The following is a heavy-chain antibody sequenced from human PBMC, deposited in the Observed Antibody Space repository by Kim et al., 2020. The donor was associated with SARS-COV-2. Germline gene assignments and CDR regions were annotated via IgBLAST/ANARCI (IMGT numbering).Heavy chain of an antibody. CDR2: ISYDGSNK. D-gene: IGHD1-1*01. Sequence: GGSLRLSCAASGFTFSSYGMHWVRQAPGKGLEWVAVISYDGSNKYYADSVKGRFTISRDNSKNTLYLQMNSLRAEDTAVYYCAKTSNEFDPWGQGTLVTVSS. CDR1: GFTFSSYG. V-gene: IGHV3-30*18. J-gene: IGHJ5*02. CDR3: AKTSNEFDP.